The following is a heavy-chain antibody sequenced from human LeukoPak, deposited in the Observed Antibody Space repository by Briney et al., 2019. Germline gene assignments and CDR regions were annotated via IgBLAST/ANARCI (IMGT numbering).Heavy chain of an antibody. CDR1: GGSISSGGYY. D-gene: IGHD3-22*01. CDR2: IYYSGST. CDR3: ARGRGPRRGYYYDSSGYLDY. Sequence: SETLSLTCTVSGGSISSGGYYWSWIRQHPGKGLEWIGYIYYSGSTYYNPSLKSRVTISVDTSKNQFSLKLSSVTAADTAVYYCARGRGPRRGYYYDSSGYLDYWGQGTLVTVSS. J-gene: IGHJ4*02. V-gene: IGHV4-31*03.